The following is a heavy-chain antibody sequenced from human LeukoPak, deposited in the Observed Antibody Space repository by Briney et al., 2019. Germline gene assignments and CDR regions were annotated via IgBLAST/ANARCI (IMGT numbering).Heavy chain of an antibody. CDR2: IRYDGSNK. CDR3: ARVGRGYSLNVYYFDY. CDR1: GFTFSSYG. D-gene: IGHD5-18*01. J-gene: IGHJ4*02. Sequence: PGGSLRLSCAASGFTFSSYGMHWVRQAPGKGLEWVAFIRYDGSNKYYADSVKGRFTISRDNSKNTLYLQMNSLRAEDTAVYYCARVGRGYSLNVYYFDYWGQGTLVTVSS. V-gene: IGHV3-30*02.